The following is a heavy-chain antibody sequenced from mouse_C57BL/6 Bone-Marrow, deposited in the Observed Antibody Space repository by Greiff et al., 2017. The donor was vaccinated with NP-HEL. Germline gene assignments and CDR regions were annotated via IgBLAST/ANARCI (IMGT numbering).Heavy chain of an antibody. Sequence: EVQRVESEGGLVQPGSSMKLSCTASGFTFSDYYMAWVRQVPEKGLEWVANINYDGSSTYYLDSLKSRFIISRDNAKNILYLQMSSLKSEDTATYYCARDRPITGYGSTYAMDYWGQGTSVTVSS. J-gene: IGHJ4*01. V-gene: IGHV5-16*01. CDR3: ARDRPITGYGSTYAMDY. CDR1: GFTFSDYY. D-gene: IGHD1-1*01. CDR2: INYDGSST.